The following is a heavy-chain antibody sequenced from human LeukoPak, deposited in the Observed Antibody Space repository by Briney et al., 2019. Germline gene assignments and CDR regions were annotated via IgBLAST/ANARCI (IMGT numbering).Heavy chain of an antibody. Sequence: PGGSLRLSCAASGFTFSSYGMHWVRQSPGQGLEWVASISSGSDYIYYADSVKGRFTISRDNARNSLYLQMKSLRVEDTAVYYCARDLECRESIFWNNNCNYYYYMDVWGTGTTVTVSS. CDR2: ISSGSDYI. V-gene: IGHV3-21*01. D-gene: IGHD3-3*01. CDR1: GFTFSSYG. CDR3: ARDLECRESIFWNNNCNYYYYMDV. J-gene: IGHJ6*03.